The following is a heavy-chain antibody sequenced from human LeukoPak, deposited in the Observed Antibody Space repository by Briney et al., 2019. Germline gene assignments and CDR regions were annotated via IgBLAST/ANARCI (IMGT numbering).Heavy chain of an antibody. CDR2: ISSSSRYI. Sequence: GGSLRLSCAASGFTFSRSSMNWVRQAPGKGLEWVSSISSSSRYIYYADSMKGRFTISRDNAKNSLYLQMNSLRAEDTAVYYCARDIGVSSSWINYYGMDVWGQGTTVTVSS. V-gene: IGHV3-21*01. CDR3: ARDIGVSSSWINYYGMDV. CDR1: GFTFSRSS. D-gene: IGHD6-13*01. J-gene: IGHJ6*02.